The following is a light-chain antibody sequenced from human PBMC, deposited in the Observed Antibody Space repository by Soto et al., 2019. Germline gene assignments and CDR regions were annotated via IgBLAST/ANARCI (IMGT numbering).Light chain of an antibody. CDR2: DVT. V-gene: IGLV2-11*01. CDR1: NSDVGGYDY. Sequence: QSALTQPRSVSGSPGQAVTFSCTGTNSDVGGYDYVSWYQQLPGEAPKLIIYDVTKRPSGVPNRFSGSKSGNTASLTISGLQAEDEADYFCSSFAGSYTHVVFGGGTKLTVL. J-gene: IGLJ2*01. CDR3: SSFAGSYTHVV.